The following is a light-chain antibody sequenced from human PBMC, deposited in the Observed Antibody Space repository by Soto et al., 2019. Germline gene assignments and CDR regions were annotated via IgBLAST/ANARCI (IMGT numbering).Light chain of an antibody. CDR3: QHFGNART. V-gene: IGKV3-20*01. Sequence: EIVLTQSPGTLSLSPGERVTLSCRASQSVGSSYVGWYQHKPGQVPRLVIYGASSRATGIADRFSGSGSGTDFTLTISRLEPEDFAVYYCQHFGNARTFGQGTKVEIK. CDR2: GAS. CDR1: QSVGSSY. J-gene: IGKJ1*01.